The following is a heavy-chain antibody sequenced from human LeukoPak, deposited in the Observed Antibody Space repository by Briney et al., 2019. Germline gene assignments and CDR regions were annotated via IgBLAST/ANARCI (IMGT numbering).Heavy chain of an antibody. Sequence: SETLSLTCTVSGGSISSGSYYWNWIRQPAGKGLEWIGRIYTSGSTNYNPSLKSRVTISVDTSKNQFSLKLSSVTAADTAVYYCARDPSTSGSYFLFDPWGQGTLVTVSS. D-gene: IGHD1-26*01. V-gene: IGHV4-61*02. CDR2: IYTSGST. CDR3: ARDPSTSGSYFLFDP. J-gene: IGHJ5*02. CDR1: GGSISSGSYY.